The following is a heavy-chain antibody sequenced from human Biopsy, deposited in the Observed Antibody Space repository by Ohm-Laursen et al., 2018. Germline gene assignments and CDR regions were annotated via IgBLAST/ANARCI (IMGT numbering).Heavy chain of an antibody. D-gene: IGHD2/OR15-2a*01. CDR2: IYYSGST. J-gene: IGHJ6*02. V-gene: IGHV4-59*07. CDR3: ARATNSTNWPYYYFYGMDV. Sequence: SDTLSLTCTVSGGSISSDYWSWIRQTPGKGLEWIGYIYYSGSTNYNPSLKSRVTISVDTSKNQFSLRLNSVTAADTAVYYCARATNSTNWPYYYFYGMDVWGQGTTVTVSS. CDR1: GGSISSDY.